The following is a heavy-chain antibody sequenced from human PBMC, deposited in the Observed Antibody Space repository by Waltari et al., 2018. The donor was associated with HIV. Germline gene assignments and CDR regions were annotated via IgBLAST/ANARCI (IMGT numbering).Heavy chain of an antibody. V-gene: IGHV3-53*01. J-gene: IGHJ5*02. CDR3: ATGVRYYGP. CDR1: NFSVSGKH. D-gene: IGHD3-10*01. Sequence: AESGGRLIQPGGSLGLSCTASNFSVSGKHVTWSRQAPGGSLECVAVIYPDDTTHCADSVIGRFTISRAKSRTTVLLLMNGLFVDDTATYFCATGVRYYGPWGQGTRVTVSS. CDR2: IYPDDTT.